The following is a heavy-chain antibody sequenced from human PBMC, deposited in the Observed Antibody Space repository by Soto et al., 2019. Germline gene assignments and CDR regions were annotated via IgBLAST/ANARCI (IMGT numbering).Heavy chain of an antibody. CDR3: ARYAAEVTTFFDH. D-gene: IGHD4-17*01. CDR2: ISGSSGSK. V-gene: IGHV3-11*06. J-gene: IGHJ4*02. Sequence: PGGSLRLSCAASGFILNDYYMSWIRQAPGKGLEWLSNISGSSGSKKYADAGKGRFTISRDNAKKSLYLEMHSLRAEDTAVYYCARYAAEVTTFFDHWGQGTLVTVSS. CDR1: GFILNDYY.